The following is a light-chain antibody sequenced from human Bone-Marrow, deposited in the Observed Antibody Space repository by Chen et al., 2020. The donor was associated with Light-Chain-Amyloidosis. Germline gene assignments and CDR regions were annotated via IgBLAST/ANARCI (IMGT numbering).Light chain of an antibody. Sequence: QSVLTQPPSASGTPGQRVTVSCSGSSSNIGSKTVNWYQQLPGTATKLLNYSHDLRPSGVPDRFSGSKSGTSASLVVTGLQADDEADYFCATWDDGLRGRLFGAGTKVTVL. V-gene: IGLV1-44*01. J-gene: IGLJ1*01. CDR3: ATWDDGLRGRL. CDR2: SHD. CDR1: SSNIGSKT.